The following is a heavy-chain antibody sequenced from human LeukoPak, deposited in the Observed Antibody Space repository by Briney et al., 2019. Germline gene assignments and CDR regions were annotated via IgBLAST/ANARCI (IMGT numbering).Heavy chain of an antibody. J-gene: IGHJ5*02. CDR2: IVVGSGNT. CDR1: GYTFTGYY. CDR3: AAAGDDYGDYAT. D-gene: IGHD4-17*01. V-gene: IGHV1-58*02. Sequence: GASVKVSCKASGYTFTGYYMHWVRQAPGQGLEWIGWIVVGSGNTNYAQKFQERVTITRDMSTSTAYMELSSLRSEDTAVYYCAAAGDDYGDYATWGQGTLVTVSS.